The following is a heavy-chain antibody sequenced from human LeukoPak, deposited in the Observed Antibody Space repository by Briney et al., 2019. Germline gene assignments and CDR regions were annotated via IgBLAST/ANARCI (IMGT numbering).Heavy chain of an antibody. CDR1: GYTFTSYY. Sequence: ASVKVSCKASGYTFTSYYMHWVRQAPGQGLEWMGIINPSGGSTSYAQKFQGRVTMTRDMSTSTVYMELSRLRSDDTAVYYCARWPIGQQLTMYAFDIWGQGTMVTVSS. D-gene: IGHD6-13*01. CDR3: ARWPIGQQLTMYAFDI. V-gene: IGHV1-46*01. J-gene: IGHJ3*02. CDR2: INPSGGST.